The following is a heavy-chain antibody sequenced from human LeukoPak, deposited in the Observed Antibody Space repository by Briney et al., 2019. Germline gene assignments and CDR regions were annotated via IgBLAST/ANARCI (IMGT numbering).Heavy chain of an antibody. J-gene: IGHJ6*02. Sequence: SETLSLTCAVYGGSFSGYYWSWIRQPPGKGLEWIGEINHSGSTNYNPSLKSRVTISVDTSKNQFSLKLSSVTAADTAVYYCARHKGLPFYYYYGMDVWGQGTTVTVSS. CDR1: GGSFSGYY. CDR2: INHSGST. V-gene: IGHV4-34*01. D-gene: IGHD5-18*01. CDR3: ARHKGLPFYYYYGMDV.